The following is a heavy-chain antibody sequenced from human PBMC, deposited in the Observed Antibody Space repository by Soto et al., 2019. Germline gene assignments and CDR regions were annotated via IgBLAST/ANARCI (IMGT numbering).Heavy chain of an antibody. CDR2: IYTANGNT. V-gene: IGHV1-3*04. D-gene: IGHD3-10*01. Sequence: GGSVKVSCTASGYTFNRYVMHWVRQAPGQSLEWMGWIYTANGNTRYSQKFQGRVTITRDTSASTAYMELSSLTSEDTAVYYCARTMYYYGSGSNYDKRFDYWGQGTLVTVSS. J-gene: IGHJ4*02. CDR3: ARTMYYYGSGSNYDKRFDY. CDR1: GYTFNRYV.